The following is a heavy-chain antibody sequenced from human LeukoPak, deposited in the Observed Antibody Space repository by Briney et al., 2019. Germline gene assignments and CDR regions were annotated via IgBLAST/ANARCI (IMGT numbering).Heavy chain of an antibody. CDR3: ARQGTRGYSYGPIDY. J-gene: IGHJ4*02. Sequence: SETLFLTCTVSRGSISSSNYYWGWIRQPPGKGLEWIGNIYYSGSAYYNPSLESRVTISVDTSKNQFSLKLSSVTAADTAVYYCARQGTRGYSYGPIDYWGQGTLVTVSS. D-gene: IGHD5-18*01. CDR2: IYYSGSA. V-gene: IGHV4-39*01. CDR1: RGSISSSNYY.